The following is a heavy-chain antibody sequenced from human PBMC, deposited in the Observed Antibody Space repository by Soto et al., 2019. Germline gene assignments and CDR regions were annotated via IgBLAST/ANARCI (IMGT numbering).Heavy chain of an antibody. J-gene: IGHJ4*02. CDR1: GFTFSSYG. CDR3: AKGGGLRYYDSSGYYFLSGIPTPDYYFDY. D-gene: IGHD3-22*01. Sequence: VGSLRLSCAASGFTFSSYGMHWVRQAPGKGLEWVAVISYDGSNKYYADSVKGRFTISRDNSKNTLYLQMNSLRAEDTAVYYCAKGGGLRYYDSSGYYFLSGIPTPDYYFDYWGQGTLVTVS. V-gene: IGHV3-30*18. CDR2: ISYDGSNK.